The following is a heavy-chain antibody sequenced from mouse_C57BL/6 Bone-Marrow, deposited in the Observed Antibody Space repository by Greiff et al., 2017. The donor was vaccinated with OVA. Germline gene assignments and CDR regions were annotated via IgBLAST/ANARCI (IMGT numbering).Heavy chain of an antibody. V-gene: IGHV1-81*01. J-gene: IGHJ2*01. Sequence: QVQLQQSGAELARPGASVKLSCKASGYTFTSYGISWVKQRTGQGLEWIGVIYPSSGNTYYNEKFKGKGTLTAYKSSSTAYMELRSLTSEDSAVYYCSRRGKITTVVDYFDYWGQGTTLTVSS. D-gene: IGHD1-1*01. CDR3: SRRGKITTVVDYFDY. CDR2: IYPSSGNT. CDR1: GYTFTSYG.